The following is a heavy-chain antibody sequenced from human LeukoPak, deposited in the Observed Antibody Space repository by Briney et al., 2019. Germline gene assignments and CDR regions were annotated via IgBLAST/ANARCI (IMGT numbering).Heavy chain of an antibody. Sequence: GGSLRLSCAASGFTFSSYAMHWVRQAPGKGLEWVAVISYDGSNKYYADSVKGRFTISRDNSKNMLYLQMNSLRAEDTAVYYCARDLGGSSWYEYYYGMDVWGQGTTVTVSS. V-gene: IGHV3-30*04. CDR1: GFTFSSYA. CDR3: ARDLGGSSWYEYYYGMDV. J-gene: IGHJ6*02. CDR2: ISYDGSNK. D-gene: IGHD6-13*01.